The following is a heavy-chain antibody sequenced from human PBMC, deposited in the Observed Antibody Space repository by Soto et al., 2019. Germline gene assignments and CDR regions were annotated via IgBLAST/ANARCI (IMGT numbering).Heavy chain of an antibody. Sequence: PSETLSLTCTVSGGYISSYYWSWIRQPPGKGLEWIGYIYYSGSTNYNPSLKSRVTISVDTSKNQFSLKLSSVTAADTAVYYCARHADAFDIWGQGPMVTVSS. CDR3: ARHADAFDI. V-gene: IGHV4-59*08. J-gene: IGHJ3*02. CDR2: IYYSGST. CDR1: GGYISSYY.